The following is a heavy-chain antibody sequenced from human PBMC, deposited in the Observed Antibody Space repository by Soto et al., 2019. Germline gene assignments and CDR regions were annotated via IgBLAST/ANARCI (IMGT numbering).Heavy chain of an antibody. V-gene: IGHV3-21*01. J-gene: IGHJ4*02. CDR2: ISSSSSYI. CDR1: GFTFSSYS. D-gene: IGHD6-6*01. CDR3: ARELSIAARGDFDY. Sequence: LRLPCAASGFTFSSYSMNWVRQAPGKGLEWVSSISSSSSYIYYADSVKVRFTISRDNAKNSLYLQMNSLRAEDTAVYYCARELSIAARGDFDYWGQGTLVTVSS.